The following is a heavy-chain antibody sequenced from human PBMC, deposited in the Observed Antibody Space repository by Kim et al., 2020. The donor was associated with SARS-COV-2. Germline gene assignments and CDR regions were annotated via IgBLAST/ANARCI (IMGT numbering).Heavy chain of an antibody. CDR2: ISYDGSNK. D-gene: IGHD3-22*01. CDR1: GFTFSSYG. V-gene: IGHV3-33*05. J-gene: IGHJ4*01. CDR3: ARPPDYYDSSGCLDY. Sequence: GGSLRLSCAASGFTFSSYGMHWVRQAPGKGLEWVAVISYDGSNKYYADSVKGRFTISRDNSKNTLYLQMNSLRAEDTAVYYCARPPDYYDSSGCLDYWG.